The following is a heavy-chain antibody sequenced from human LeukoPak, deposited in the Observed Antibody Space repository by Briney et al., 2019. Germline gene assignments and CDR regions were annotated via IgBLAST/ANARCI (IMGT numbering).Heavy chain of an antibody. J-gene: IGHJ4*02. Sequence: GGSLRLSCAASGFTFSSYSMNWVRQAPGKGLEWVSHISSGSGSISYADSVKGRFTISRDNAKNSLYLQMNSLRAEDTALYYCARGLSAFDYWGQGTLVTVSS. CDR3: ARGLSAFDY. CDR2: ISSGSGSI. V-gene: IGHV3-48*01. CDR1: GFTFSSYS.